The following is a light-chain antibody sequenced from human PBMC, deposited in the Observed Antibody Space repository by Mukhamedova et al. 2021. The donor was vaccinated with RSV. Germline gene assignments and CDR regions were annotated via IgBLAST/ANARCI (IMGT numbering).Light chain of an antibody. Sequence: WYQRRVHGEAPKLLIYGTSNLQSGVPSRFSGSGSGTDFTLTIISLQPEDVATYYCQQSSSTPPTFGQGTKVEIK. V-gene: IGKV1-39*01. CDR2: GTS. J-gene: IGKJ1*01. CDR3: QQSSSTPPT.